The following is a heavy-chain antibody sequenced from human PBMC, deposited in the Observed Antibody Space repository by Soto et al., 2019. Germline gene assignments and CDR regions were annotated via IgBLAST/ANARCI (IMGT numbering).Heavy chain of an antibody. Sequence: LGGSLRLSCAASGFTFSSYAMSWVRQAPGKGLEWVSAISGSGGSTYYADSVKGRFTISRDNSKNTLYLQMNSLRAEDTAVYYCAKDLLGQWLVFGYWGQGTLVTVSS. CDR2: ISGSGGST. V-gene: IGHV3-23*01. J-gene: IGHJ4*02. CDR3: AKDLLGQWLVFGY. CDR1: GFTFSSYA. D-gene: IGHD6-19*01.